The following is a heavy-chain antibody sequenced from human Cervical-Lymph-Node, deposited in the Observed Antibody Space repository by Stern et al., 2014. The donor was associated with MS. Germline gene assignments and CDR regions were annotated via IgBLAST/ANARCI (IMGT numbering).Heavy chain of an antibody. Sequence: QLVQSGAEVKKPGASVNVSCKASGFSLNRAGVSWVRQAPGQGPEWMGWIRAYTGKTSYSPKFQDRFSLTTDTSTNTAYMELRSLRSDDTAVYYCARHSIPGYNCFDSWGQGTLVTVSS. V-gene: IGHV1-18*01. D-gene: IGHD5-24*01. CDR1: GFSLNRAG. J-gene: IGHJ4*02. CDR2: IRAYTGKT. CDR3: ARHSIPGYNCFDS.